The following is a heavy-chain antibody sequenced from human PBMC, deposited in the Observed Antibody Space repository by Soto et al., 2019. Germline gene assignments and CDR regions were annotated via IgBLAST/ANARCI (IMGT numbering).Heavy chain of an antibody. CDR3: ARGSQLAHDFDY. D-gene: IGHD3-10*01. V-gene: IGHV1-8*01. Sequence: QVQLVQSGAEVKKPGASVKVSCKASGYTFTSYDINWVRQATGQGLEWMGWMNPNSGNTGYAQKFXGXXXXXXXXXXXXXXXXXXXXRSEDTAVYYCARGSQLAHDFDYWGQGTLVTVSS. CDR1: GYTFTSYD. CDR2: MNPNSGNT. J-gene: IGHJ4*02.